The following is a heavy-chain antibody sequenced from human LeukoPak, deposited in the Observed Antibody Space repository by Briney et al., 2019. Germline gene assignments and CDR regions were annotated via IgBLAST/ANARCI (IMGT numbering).Heavy chain of an antibody. CDR3: ARAEGGSSVRYSYNFDY. Sequence: SETLSLTCTVSGGSISSSSYYWGWIRQPPGKGLEWIGSIYYSGSTYYNPSLKSRVTISVDTSKNQFSLKLSSVTAADTAVYYCARAEGGSSVRYSYNFDYWGQGTLVTVSS. CDR1: GGSISSSSYY. CDR2: IYYSGST. V-gene: IGHV4-39*07. D-gene: IGHD5-18*01. J-gene: IGHJ4*02.